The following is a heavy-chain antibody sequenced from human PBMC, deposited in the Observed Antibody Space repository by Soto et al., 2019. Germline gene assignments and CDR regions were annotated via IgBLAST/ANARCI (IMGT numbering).Heavy chain of an antibody. V-gene: IGHV3-11*01. D-gene: IGHD2-2*01. CDR2: ISRYGDTI. CDR1: GFTFSAYF. J-gene: IGHJ5*02. Sequence: GGSLRLSCAASGFTFSAYFMTWIRQAPGRGPEWVSYISRYGDTIYYADSVKGRFTISRDNAKNSLYLQMNSLRAEDTAIYYCAKESSSDSANWFDPWGQGTLVTVSS. CDR3: AKESSSDSANWFDP.